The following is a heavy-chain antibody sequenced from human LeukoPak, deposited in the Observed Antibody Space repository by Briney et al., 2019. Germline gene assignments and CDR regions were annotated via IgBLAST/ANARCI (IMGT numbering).Heavy chain of an antibody. V-gene: IGHV1-18*01. J-gene: IGHJ5*02. CDR3: ARVHYDFWSGYSQGPFDP. D-gene: IGHD3-3*01. CDR2: ISAYNGNT. CDR1: GYTFTSYG. Sequence: ASVKVSCRASGYTFTSYGISWVRQAPGQGLEWMGWISAYNGNTNYAQKLQGRVTMTTDTSTSTAYMELRSLRSDDTAVYYCARVHYDFWSGYSQGPFDPWGQGTLVTVSS.